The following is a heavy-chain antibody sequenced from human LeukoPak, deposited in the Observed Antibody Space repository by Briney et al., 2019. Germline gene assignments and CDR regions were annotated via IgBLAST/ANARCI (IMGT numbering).Heavy chain of an antibody. CDR3: ARGSSSSNYYYYYMDV. J-gene: IGHJ6*03. CDR2: IYPGDSDT. D-gene: IGHD6-6*01. Sequence: GESLKISCKGSGYSFTSYWIGWVRQMPGKGLEWMGIIYPGDSDTRYSPSFQGQVTVSADKSISTAYLQWSSLKASDTAMYYCARGSSSSNYYYYYMDVWGKGTTVTVSS. CDR1: GYSFTSYW. V-gene: IGHV5-51*01.